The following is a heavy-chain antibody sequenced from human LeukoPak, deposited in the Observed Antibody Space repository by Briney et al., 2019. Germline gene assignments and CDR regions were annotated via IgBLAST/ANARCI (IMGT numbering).Heavy chain of an antibody. Sequence: ASVKVSCKASGYTFTGYYMHWVRQAPGQGLEWMGWINPNSGGTNYAQKFQGRVTMTRDTSISTAYMELSRLRSDDTAVYYCAREGIAAAGRDAFDIWGQGTMVTVSS. J-gene: IGHJ3*02. CDR2: INPNSGGT. CDR1: GYTFTGYY. V-gene: IGHV1-2*02. CDR3: AREGIAAAGRDAFDI. D-gene: IGHD6-13*01.